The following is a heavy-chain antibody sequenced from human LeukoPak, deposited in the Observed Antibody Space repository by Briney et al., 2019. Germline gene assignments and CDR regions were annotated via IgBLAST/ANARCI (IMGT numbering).Heavy chain of an antibody. CDR3: ARVYLKVDTAMVTSYFDY. CDR2: IIPIFGTA. Sequence: VASVKVSCKASGGTFSSYAISWVRQAPGQGLEWMGGIIPIFGTANYAQKFQGRVTITADKSTSTAYMELSSLRSEDTAVYYCARVYLKVDTAMVTSYFDYWGQGTLVTVSS. CDR1: GGTFSSYA. J-gene: IGHJ4*02. V-gene: IGHV1-69*06. D-gene: IGHD5-18*01.